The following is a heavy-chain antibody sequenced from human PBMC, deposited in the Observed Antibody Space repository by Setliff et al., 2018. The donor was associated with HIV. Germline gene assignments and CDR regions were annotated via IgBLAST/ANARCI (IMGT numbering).Heavy chain of an antibody. CDR1: GFTFRTYA. J-gene: IGHJ4*02. V-gene: IGHV3-23*01. D-gene: IGHD6-25*01. CDR3: AKDQSSAGYYFDS. CDR2: MSGSTGDT. Sequence: PGGSLRLSCAASGFTFRTYAMSWVRRAPGKGLEWVATMSGSTGDTYYADSVKGRFTISRDNSKNTLYLQMNSLRAEDTAVYYCAKDQSSAGYYFDSWGQGTLVTVSS.